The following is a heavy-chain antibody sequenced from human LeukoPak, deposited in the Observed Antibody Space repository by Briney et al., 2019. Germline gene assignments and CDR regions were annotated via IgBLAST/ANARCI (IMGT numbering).Heavy chain of an antibody. J-gene: IGHJ4*02. CDR1: RFTLSSYW. V-gene: IGHV3-7*03. D-gene: IGHD1-26*01. CDR2: IKQDGSER. CDR3: VRQKKSHGNFDY. Sequence: QPGGSLRLSCAASRFTLSSYWMTWVRQAPGKGLEWVANIKQDGSERYYVDSVKGRFTISRDNAKDSLYLQMNSLRAEDTAVYYCVRQKKSHGNFDYWGQGTLVTVSS.